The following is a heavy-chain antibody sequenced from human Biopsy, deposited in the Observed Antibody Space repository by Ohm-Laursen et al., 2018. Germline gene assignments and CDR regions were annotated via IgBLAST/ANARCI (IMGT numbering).Heavy chain of an antibody. CDR1: GGSIGSFF. V-gene: IGHV4-59*01. Sequence: SETLSLTCTVSGGSIGSFFWSWIRQPPGKGLEWIGYNYYSGSTNYNPSLRSRVTISVDRSKNQFSLELSSVTAADTAVYYCARVGAGAPSIDYFDYWGQGALVTVSS. CDR2: NYYSGST. J-gene: IGHJ4*02. CDR3: ARVGAGAPSIDYFDY. D-gene: IGHD1-26*01.